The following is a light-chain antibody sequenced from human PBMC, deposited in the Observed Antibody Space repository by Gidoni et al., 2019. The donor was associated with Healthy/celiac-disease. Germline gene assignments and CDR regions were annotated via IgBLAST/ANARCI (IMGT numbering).Light chain of an antibody. J-gene: IGLJ2*01. CDR2: QYS. CDR3: QAWDSSVV. Sequence: SYELTQPPSVPVSPGQTASITCSGYKLGDKYACWYQQKPGQSPVLVIYQYSKRPSGIPERFSGSNAGNTATLTISGTQAMDEADYYCQAWDSSVVFGGGTKLTVL. CDR1: KLGDKY. V-gene: IGLV3-1*01.